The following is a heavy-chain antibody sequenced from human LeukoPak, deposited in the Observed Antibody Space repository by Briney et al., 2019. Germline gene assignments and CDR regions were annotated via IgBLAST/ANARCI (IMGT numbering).Heavy chain of an antibody. CDR3: AYQGRWLHA. J-gene: IGHJ4*02. V-gene: IGHV3-48*03. Sequence: HPGGSLRLSCAASGFTVSSYEMNWVRQAPGKGLEWVSYISSSGSNKNYADSVKGRFTISRDNDKNSLYLQMNSLRAEDTAVYYCAYQGRWLHAGGQGTLVTVSS. D-gene: IGHD5-24*01. CDR2: ISSSGSNK. CDR1: GFTVSSYE.